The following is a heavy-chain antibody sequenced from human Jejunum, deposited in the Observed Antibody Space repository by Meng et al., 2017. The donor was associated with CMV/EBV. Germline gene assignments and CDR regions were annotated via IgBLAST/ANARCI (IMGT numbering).Heavy chain of an antibody. CDR2: INTNTGNP. CDR3: ARDSPLDGYSLLDY. V-gene: IGHV7-4-1*02. D-gene: IGHD5-24*01. J-gene: IGHJ4*02. CDR1: GYTFTRYP. Sequence: QVQLVQSGSEWKKPGASVNVSGKASGYTFTRYPMNWVRQAPGQGLERMGWINTNTGNPTYAQGFTGRFVFSLDTSVSTAYLQINSLRADDTAVYYCARDSPLDGYSLLDYWGQGTLVTVSS.